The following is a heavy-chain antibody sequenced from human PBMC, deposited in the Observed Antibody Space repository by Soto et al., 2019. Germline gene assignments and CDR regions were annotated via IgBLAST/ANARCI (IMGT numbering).Heavy chain of an antibody. J-gene: IGHJ6*02. V-gene: IGHV3-23*01. Sequence: PGGSLRLSCAASGFTFSGYAMTWVRQAPGKGLEWVSSISGSGANTYYADSVKGRFTISRDNSKNTLSLQMTSLRADDTAVYYCAKSPEFYYDGMDVWGQGTTVTVSS. CDR2: ISGSGANT. CDR3: AKSPEFYYDGMDV. CDR1: GFTFSGYA.